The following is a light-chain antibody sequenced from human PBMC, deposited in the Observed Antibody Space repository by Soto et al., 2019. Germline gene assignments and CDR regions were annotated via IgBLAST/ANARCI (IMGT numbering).Light chain of an antibody. CDR1: QSISSW. J-gene: IGKJ5*01. CDR2: DAS. CDR3: QQYNDWPPNT. Sequence: DIQMTQSPSTLSASVGDRVTITCRASQSISSWLAWYQQKPGKAPKLLIYDASSVESGVPSRFSGSGSGTEFTLTISSLQPEDFAVYYCQQYNDWPPNTFGQGTRLEIK. V-gene: IGKV1-5*01.